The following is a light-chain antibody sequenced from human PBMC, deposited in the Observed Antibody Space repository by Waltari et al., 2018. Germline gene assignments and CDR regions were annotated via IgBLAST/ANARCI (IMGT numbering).Light chain of an antibody. Sequence: DIVMTQSPDSLAVSLGEAATIHCKLSQGILDGSNNRNSLAWYQQKPGQSPNLLIYWASTRESGVPDRFSGSGSGTDFSLTISSLQAEDVAVYYCQQYYRVPLTFGGGTKIEIK. J-gene: IGKJ4*01. CDR3: QQYYRVPLT. CDR1: QGILDGSNNRNS. CDR2: WAS. V-gene: IGKV4-1*01.